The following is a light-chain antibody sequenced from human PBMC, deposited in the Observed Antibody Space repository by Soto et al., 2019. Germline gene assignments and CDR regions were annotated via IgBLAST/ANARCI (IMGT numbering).Light chain of an antibody. CDR2: KAS. J-gene: IGKJ1*01. Sequence: DIQMTQSPSTLSASVGDRVTITCRASQSIRTWLAWYQQKPGKAPKLLIYKASNLESGVPSRFSGSVAGADFTLTISSLQPDDFATYYCQQYSNYPWTFGQGTKVDI. V-gene: IGKV1-5*03. CDR1: QSIRTW. CDR3: QQYSNYPWT.